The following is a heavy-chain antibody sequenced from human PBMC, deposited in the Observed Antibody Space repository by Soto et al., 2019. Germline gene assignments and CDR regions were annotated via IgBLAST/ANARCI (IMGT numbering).Heavy chain of an antibody. Sequence: GVSLRLSCAASGFTFSSYGMHWVRQAPGKGLEWVAVISYDGSNKYYADSVKGRFTISRDNSKNTLYLQMNSLRAEDTAVYYCGSKLIVGGSEYWGQEALVAISS. D-gene: IGHD1-26*01. CDR2: ISYDGSNK. J-gene: IGHJ4*01. V-gene: IGHV3-30*03. CDR3: GSKLIVGGSEY. CDR1: GFTFSSYG.